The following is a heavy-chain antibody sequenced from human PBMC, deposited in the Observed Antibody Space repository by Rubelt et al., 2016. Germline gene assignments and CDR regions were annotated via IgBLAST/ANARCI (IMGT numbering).Heavy chain of an antibody. J-gene: IGHJ5*02. CDR3: ARSPRYDFEDNWFDP. CDR2: INPSGSST. CDR1: GYTFTSYG. V-gene: IGHV1-46*01. Sequence: QVQLVQSGAEVKKPGASVKVSCKASGYTFTSYGISWVRQAPGQGLEWMGIINPSGSSTSYAQKFQGRVTRTRDTSTGTVYMELSSLRSEDTAVYYCARSPRYDFEDNWFDPWGQGTLVTVSS. D-gene: IGHD3-3*01.